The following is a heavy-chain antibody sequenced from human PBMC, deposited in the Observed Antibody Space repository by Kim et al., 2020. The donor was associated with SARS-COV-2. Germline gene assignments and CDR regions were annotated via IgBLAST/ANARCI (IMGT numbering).Heavy chain of an antibody. V-gene: IGHV4-34*01. CDR3: AAYRPVAVNDAFDI. D-gene: IGHD6-19*01. J-gene: IGHJ3*02. CDR1: GGSFSGYY. CDR2: INHSGST. Sequence: SETLSLTCAVYGGSFSGYYWSWIRQPPGKGLEWIGEINHSGSTNYNPSLKSRVTISVDTSKNQFSLKLSSVTAADTAVYYCAAYRPVAVNDAFDIWGQGTMVTVSS.